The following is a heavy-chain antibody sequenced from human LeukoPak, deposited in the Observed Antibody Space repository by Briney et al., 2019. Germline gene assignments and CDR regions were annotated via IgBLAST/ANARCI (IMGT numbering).Heavy chain of an antibody. J-gene: IGHJ4*02. CDR2: MNPNSGNT. D-gene: IGHD4-17*01. CDR3: ARAPPDYGERGWGFDY. Sequence: ASVKVSCKAFGYTFTSYDINWVRQAPGQGLEWMGWMNPNSGNTGYAQKFQGRVTMTRNTSISTAYMELSSLRSEDTAVYYCARAPPDYGERGWGFDYWGQGTLVTVSS. V-gene: IGHV1-8*01. CDR1: GYTFTSYD.